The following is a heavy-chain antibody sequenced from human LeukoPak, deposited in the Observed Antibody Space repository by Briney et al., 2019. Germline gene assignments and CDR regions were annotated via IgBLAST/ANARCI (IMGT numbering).Heavy chain of an antibody. CDR2: IYTSGST. J-gene: IGHJ4*02. CDR3: ARDSYCSSTSCLFDY. V-gene: IGHV4-61*02. Sequence: PSETLSLTCTVSGGSISSGSYYWSWIRQPAGKGLEWIGRIYTSGSTNYNPSLKSRVTISVDTSKNQFSLKLGSVTAADTAVYYCARDSYCSSTSCLFDYWGQGTLVTVSS. CDR1: GGSISSGSYY. D-gene: IGHD2-2*01.